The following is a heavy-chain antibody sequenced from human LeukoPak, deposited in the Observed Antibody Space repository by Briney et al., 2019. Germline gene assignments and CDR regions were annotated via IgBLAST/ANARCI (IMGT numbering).Heavy chain of an antibody. CDR1: GYTFTGYY. CDR2: INPNSGGT. CDR3: ARDLSSSWYDY. D-gene: IGHD6-13*01. J-gene: IGHJ4*02. Sequence: GASVKVSCKAPGYTFTGYYMHWVRQAPGQELEWMGWINPNSGGTNYAQKFQGRVTMTRDTSISTAYMELSRLRSDDTAVYYCARDLSSSWYDYWGQGTLVTVSS. V-gene: IGHV1-2*02.